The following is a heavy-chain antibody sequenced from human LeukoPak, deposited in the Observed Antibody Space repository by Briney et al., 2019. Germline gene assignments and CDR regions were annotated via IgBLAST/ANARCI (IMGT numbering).Heavy chain of an antibody. Sequence: GASVKVSCKASGYTFTGYYMHWVRQAPGQGLEWMGWINLNSGGTNYAQKFQGRVTMTRDTSISTAYMELSRLRSDDTAVYYCARRAAAGTDFDYWGQGTLVTVSS. D-gene: IGHD6-13*01. CDR3: ARRAAAGTDFDY. CDR2: INLNSGGT. V-gene: IGHV1-2*02. J-gene: IGHJ4*02. CDR1: GYTFTGYY.